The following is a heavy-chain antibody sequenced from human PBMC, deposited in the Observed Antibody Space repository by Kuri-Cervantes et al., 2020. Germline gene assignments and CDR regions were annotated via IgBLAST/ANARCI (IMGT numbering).Heavy chain of an antibody. D-gene: IGHD2-21*02. CDR3: AGVKWGLRTFDI. CDR2: FGTAGDV. CDR1: GFIFSLYD. Sequence: GESLKISCAASGFIFSLYDMHWVRQPIGKSLEWVSGFGTAGDVFYADSVKGRFTISRENAKTPLYLQMNGLRDEDAAVYYCAGVKWGLRTFDIWGQGTMVTVSS. J-gene: IGHJ3*02. V-gene: IGHV3-13*01.